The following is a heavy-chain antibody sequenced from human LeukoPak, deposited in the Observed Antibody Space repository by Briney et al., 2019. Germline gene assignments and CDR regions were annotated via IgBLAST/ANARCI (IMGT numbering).Heavy chain of an antibody. CDR2: ISGSGSTE. J-gene: IGHJ6*02. Sequence: PGGSLRLSCAASGFTFSSYEINWVRQAPGKGLGWVSSISGSGSTENYADSVTGRLTISRENAKDSLFLKMNRLRGGDTAVYYCARGGRGYGMDVWGQGATVTVSS. CDR3: ARGGRGYGMDV. CDR1: GFTFSSYE. V-gene: IGHV3-48*03.